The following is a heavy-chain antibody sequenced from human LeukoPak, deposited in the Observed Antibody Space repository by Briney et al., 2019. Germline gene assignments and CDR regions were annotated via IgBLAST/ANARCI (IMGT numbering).Heavy chain of an antibody. Sequence: GASVKVSCKASGFTFTSSAMQWVRQARGQRLEWIGWIVVGSGNTNYAQKFQERVTITRDMSTSTAYMELSSLRSEDTAVYYCAAKEADGYGDYEDWGQGTLVTVSS. J-gene: IGHJ4*02. D-gene: IGHD4-17*01. CDR3: AAKEADGYGDYED. V-gene: IGHV1-58*02. CDR1: GFTFTSSA. CDR2: IVVGSGNT.